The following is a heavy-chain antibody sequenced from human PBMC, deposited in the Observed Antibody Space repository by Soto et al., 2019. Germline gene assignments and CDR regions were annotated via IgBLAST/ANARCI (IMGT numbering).Heavy chain of an antibody. D-gene: IGHD3-10*01. V-gene: IGHV4-4*02. Sequence: SETLSLTCAFSGASVSSTYWLIWVRQPPGKGPEWIGEIYHRGSTNYNPSLKSRVTISVDTSKNQFSLKLSSVTAADTAVYYCARPGNYGSGSYLYYLDYWGQGTLVTV. J-gene: IGHJ4*02. CDR2: IYHRGST. CDR1: GASVSSTYW. CDR3: ARPGNYGSGSYLYYLDY.